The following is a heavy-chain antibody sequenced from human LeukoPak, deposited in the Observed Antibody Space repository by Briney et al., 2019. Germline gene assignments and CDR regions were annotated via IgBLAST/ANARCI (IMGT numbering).Heavy chain of an antibody. V-gene: IGHV3-66*01. CDR2: IYSGGST. CDR3: ARDDQAS. Sequence: PGGSLRLSCAASGFIVSSNYMSWVRQAPGKGLEWASVIYSGGSTYYADSVKGRFTISRDNSKNTLYLQMNSLRAEDAAVYYCARDDQASWGQGTLVTVSS. CDR1: GFIVSSNY. J-gene: IGHJ4*02.